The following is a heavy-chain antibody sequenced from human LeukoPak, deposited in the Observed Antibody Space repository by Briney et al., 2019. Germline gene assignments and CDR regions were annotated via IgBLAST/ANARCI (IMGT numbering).Heavy chain of an antibody. D-gene: IGHD1-26*01. V-gene: IGHV3-74*03. CDR2: INSDGSST. Sequence: GGSLRLSCAASGFTFSSYAMSWVRQAPGKGLEWVSRINSDGSSTTYADSVKGRFTISRDNAENTLYLQMTSLRAEDTGVYYCARDRNTGRSYENLFVYWGQGTLVTVSS. CDR1: GFTFSSYA. J-gene: IGHJ4*02. CDR3: ARDRNTGRSYENLFVY.